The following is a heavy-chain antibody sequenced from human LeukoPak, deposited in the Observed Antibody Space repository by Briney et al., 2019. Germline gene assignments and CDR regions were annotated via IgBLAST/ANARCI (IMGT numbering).Heavy chain of an antibody. CDR1: GGSISSYF. D-gene: IGHD3-16*01. J-gene: IGHJ5*02. V-gene: IGHV4-59*05. CDR3: ARHYGP. CDR2: IYDSGST. Sequence: SETLSLTCTVSGGSISSYFWSWIRQPPGKGLEWIGSIYDSGSTYYNPSLKSRVTISVDTSKNQFSLKLNSVTAADTAVYYCARHYGPWGQGTLVTVSS.